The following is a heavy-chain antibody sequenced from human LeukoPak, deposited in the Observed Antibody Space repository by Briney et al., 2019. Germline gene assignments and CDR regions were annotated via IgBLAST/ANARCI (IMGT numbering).Heavy chain of an antibody. Sequence: ASVKVSCKASGYTFSNFGISWVRQAPGQGLEWMGWISGNNDNPNYGQKFQGRFTVTTDSSTSTAYMELRDLRSDDTAVYYCARDGTSTDDYWGQGTLVTVAS. V-gene: IGHV1-18*01. J-gene: IGHJ4*02. CDR3: ARDGTSTDDY. D-gene: IGHD2-2*01. CDR2: ISGNNDNP. CDR1: GYTFSNFG.